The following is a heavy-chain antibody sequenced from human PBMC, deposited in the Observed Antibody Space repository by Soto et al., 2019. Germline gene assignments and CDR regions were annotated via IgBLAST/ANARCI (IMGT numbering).Heavy chain of an antibody. D-gene: IGHD6-19*01. CDR1: GGSISSSNW. J-gene: IGHJ4*02. V-gene: IGHV4-4*02. CDR2: IYHSGST. Sequence: PSETLSLTCAVSGGSISSSNWWSWVRQPPGKGLEWIGEIYHSGSTNYNPSLKSRVTISVDKSKNQFSLKLSSVTAADTAVYYWASLIALAGTGDYWGQGTLVTVSS. CDR3: ASLIALAGTGDY.